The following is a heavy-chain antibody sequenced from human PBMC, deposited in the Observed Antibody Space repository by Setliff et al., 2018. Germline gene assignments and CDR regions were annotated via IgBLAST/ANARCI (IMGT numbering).Heavy chain of an antibody. Sequence: TSETLSLTCTVSGGSIRSGSFYWSWIRQSAEKGLEWIGRVHASGSPSYNPSFKGRVTISLDTSTNQFSLNLNSVTAADTAVYYCAKERYFDWFFENWGQGTRVTVSS. CDR1: GGSIRSGSFY. J-gene: IGHJ4*02. CDR2: VHASGSP. V-gene: IGHV4-61*02. D-gene: IGHD3-9*01. CDR3: AKERYFDWFFEN.